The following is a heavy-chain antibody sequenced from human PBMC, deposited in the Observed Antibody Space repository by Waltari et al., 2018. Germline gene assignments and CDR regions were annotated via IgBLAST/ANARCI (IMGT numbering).Heavy chain of an antibody. J-gene: IGHJ4*02. CDR3: ARFPRDYSFDY. D-gene: IGHD4-17*01. V-gene: IGHV4-61*02. CDR2: TYTSGNT. Sequence: QVQLQESGPGLVKPSQTLSLTCSVSGGSITSGIYYWTWIRQPAGKGLEWIVRTYTSGNTDYNPSLKSRVTMSMDTSKNQFSLNLSSVTAADTAVYYCARFPRDYSFDYWGQGTLVTVSS. CDR1: GGSITSGIYY.